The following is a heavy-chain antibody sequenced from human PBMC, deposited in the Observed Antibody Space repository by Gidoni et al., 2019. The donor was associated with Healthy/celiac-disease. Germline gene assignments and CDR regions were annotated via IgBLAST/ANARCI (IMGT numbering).Heavy chain of an antibody. V-gene: IGHV3-33*01. D-gene: IGHD2-2*01. Sequence: QVQLVESGGGVVQPGRSLRLSCAASGFTFSSYGMHWVRQAPGKGLEWVAVIWYDGSNKYYADSVKGRFTISRDNSKNTLYLQMNSLRAEDTAVYYCARAQGYCSSTSCHDVFDIWGQGTMVTVSS. CDR1: GFTFSSYG. J-gene: IGHJ3*02. CDR3: ARAQGYCSSTSCHDVFDI. CDR2: IWYDGSNK.